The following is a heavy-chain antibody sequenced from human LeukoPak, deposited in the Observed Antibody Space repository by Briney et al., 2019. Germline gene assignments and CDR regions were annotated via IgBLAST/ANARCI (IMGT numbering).Heavy chain of an antibody. CDR2: IYYSGST. D-gene: IGHD6-13*01. CDR3: ASGNRIAAAGPPHFY. Sequence: SETLSLTCTVSGGSISSYYWSWIRQPPGKGLEWIGYIYYSGSTNYNPSLKSRVTISVDTSKNQFSLKLSSVTAADTAVYYCASGNRIAAAGPPHFYWGQGTLVTVSS. J-gene: IGHJ4*02. V-gene: IGHV4-59*01. CDR1: GGSISSYY.